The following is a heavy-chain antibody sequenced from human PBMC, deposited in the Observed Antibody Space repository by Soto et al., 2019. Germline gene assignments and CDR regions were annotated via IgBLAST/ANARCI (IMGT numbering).Heavy chain of an antibody. CDR1: GFTFSSYG. Sequence: GGSLRFSCAASGFTFSSYGMHWVRQAPGKGLEWVAVISYDGSNKYYADSVKGRFTISRDNSKNTLYLQMNSLRAEDTAVYYCAKEKARSGYYDSSGYYYYFDYWGQGTLVTVSS. CDR2: ISYDGSNK. CDR3: AKEKARSGYYDSSGYYYYFDY. J-gene: IGHJ4*02. V-gene: IGHV3-30*18. D-gene: IGHD3-22*01.